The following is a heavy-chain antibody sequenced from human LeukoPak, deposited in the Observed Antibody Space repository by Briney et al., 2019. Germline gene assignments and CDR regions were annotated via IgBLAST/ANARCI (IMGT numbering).Heavy chain of an antibody. V-gene: IGHV3-23*01. J-gene: IGHJ4*02. CDR1: GFRVSNNA. Sequence: PGGSLRLSCAASGFRVSNNAMNWVHQAPGEGLGWVSLIIASSGGAFYADSVKGRFTISRDNSKNTLYLQMNSLRDEDTAVYYCAKGGYDYVEIGYFDFWGQGTLVTVSS. CDR2: IIASSGGA. CDR3: AKGGYDYVEIGYFDF. D-gene: IGHD5-12*01.